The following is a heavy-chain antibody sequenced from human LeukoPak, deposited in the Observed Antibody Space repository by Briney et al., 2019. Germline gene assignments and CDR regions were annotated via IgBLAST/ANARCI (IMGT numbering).Heavy chain of an antibody. Sequence: GGSLRLSCEASGFTFRDYWMTWVRQAPGKGLEWVANVKQDGTEKFCVDSVKGRFTISRDNAKNSLYLQMNSLRAEDTAVYYCARVPQWLGRYYFDYWGQGTLVTVSS. CDR2: VKQDGTEK. J-gene: IGHJ4*02. V-gene: IGHV3-7*01. CDR1: GFTFRDYW. D-gene: IGHD6-19*01. CDR3: ARVPQWLGRYYFDY.